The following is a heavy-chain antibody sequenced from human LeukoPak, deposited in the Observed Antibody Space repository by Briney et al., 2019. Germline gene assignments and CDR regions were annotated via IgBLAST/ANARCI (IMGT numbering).Heavy chain of an antibody. J-gene: IGHJ3*02. CDR2: ISSSSNYT. CDR3: ARVHPSRGIGDAFDI. V-gene: IGHV3-11*06. Sequence: GGSLRLSCAASGFTFSDYYMSWIRQAPGKGLEWVSYISSSSNYTNYADSVKGRFTISRDNAKNSLYLQMNSLRAEDTAVYYCARVHPSRGIGDAFDIWGQGTMVTVSS. D-gene: IGHD3-10*01. CDR1: GFTFSDYY.